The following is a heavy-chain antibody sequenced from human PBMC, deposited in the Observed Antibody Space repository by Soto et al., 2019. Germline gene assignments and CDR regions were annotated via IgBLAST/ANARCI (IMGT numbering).Heavy chain of an antibody. CDR1: GFTFSSYA. Sequence: PGGSLRLSCAASGFTFSSYAMSWVRQAPGKGLEWVSAISGSGGSTYYADSVKGRFTISGDNSKNTLYLQMNSLRAEDTAVYYCAKDHRFLEWSHNWFDPWGQGTLVTVSS. J-gene: IGHJ5*02. CDR2: ISGSGGST. CDR3: AKDHRFLEWSHNWFDP. D-gene: IGHD3-3*01. V-gene: IGHV3-23*01.